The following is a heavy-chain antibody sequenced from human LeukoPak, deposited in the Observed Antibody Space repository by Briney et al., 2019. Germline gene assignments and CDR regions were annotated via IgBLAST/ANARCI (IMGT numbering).Heavy chain of an antibody. V-gene: IGHV1-58*02. D-gene: IGHD4-17*01. CDR1: GFTFTSSA. Sequence: SVKLSCKASGFTFTSSAMQWVRQARGQRLEWIGWIVVGSGNTNYAQKFQERVTITRDMSTSTAYMELSSLRSEDTAVYYCAAGAVTTGNPFDYWGQGTLVTVSS. J-gene: IGHJ4*02. CDR3: AAGAVTTGNPFDY. CDR2: IVVGSGNT.